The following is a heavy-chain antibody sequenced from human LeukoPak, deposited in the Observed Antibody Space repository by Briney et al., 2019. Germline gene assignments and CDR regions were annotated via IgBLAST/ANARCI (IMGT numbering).Heavy chain of an antibody. V-gene: IGHV3-7*01. J-gene: IGHJ4*02. Sequence: PGGSLRLSCAASGFTFSSYWMSWVRQAPGKGLEWVANIKQDGSEKYYVDSVKGRFTISRDNAKNSLYLQMNSLRAEDTAVYYCAGHYDILTGPFDYWGQGTLVTVSS. CDR3: AGHYDILTGPFDY. CDR1: GFTFSSYW. CDR2: IKQDGSEK. D-gene: IGHD3-9*01.